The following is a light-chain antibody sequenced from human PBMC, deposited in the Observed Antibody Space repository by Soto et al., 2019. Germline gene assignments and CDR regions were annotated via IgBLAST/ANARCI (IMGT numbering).Light chain of an antibody. V-gene: IGLV2-8*01. CDR2: EVS. Sequence: QSVLTQPPSASGSPGQSVTISCTGTSSDVGGYNYVSWYQHHPGKAPKLLIYEVSKRPSGVPDRFSGSKSANTASLTVSGLQAVDEADYFCSSYAGDYNLYVFGTGNKVTVL. CDR1: SSDVGGYNY. J-gene: IGLJ1*01. CDR3: SSYAGDYNLYV.